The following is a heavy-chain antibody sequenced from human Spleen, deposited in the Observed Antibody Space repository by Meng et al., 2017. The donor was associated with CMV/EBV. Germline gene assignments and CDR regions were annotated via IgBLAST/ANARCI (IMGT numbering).Heavy chain of an antibody. J-gene: IGHJ4*02. CDR1: GGSISSYY. CDR3: ATGDPNQYGGSHYFDY. Sequence: SETLSLTCTVSGGSISSYYWSWIRQPPGKGLEWIGYIYYSGSTNYNPSLKSRVTISVDTSKNQFSLKLSSVTAADTAVYYCATGDPNQYGGSHYFDYWGQGTLVTVSS. CDR2: IYYSGST. V-gene: IGHV4-59*01. D-gene: IGHD1-26*01.